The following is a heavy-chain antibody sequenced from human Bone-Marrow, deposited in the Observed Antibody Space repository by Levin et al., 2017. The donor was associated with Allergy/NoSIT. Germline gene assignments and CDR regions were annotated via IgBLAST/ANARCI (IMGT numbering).Heavy chain of an antibody. V-gene: IGHV3-21*01. CDR1: GFTFSSYS. J-gene: IGHJ6*03. CDR2: ISSSSSYI. Sequence: PGGSLRLSCAASGFTFSSYSMNWVRQAPGKGLEWVSSISSSSSYIYYADSVKGRFTISRDNAKNSLYLQMNSLRAEDTAVYYCARESTLYTIPLAGNFAGSLYYYYMDGWGKGTTVTVSS. D-gene: IGHD3-10*01. CDR3: ARESTLYTIPLAGNFAGSLYYYYMDG.